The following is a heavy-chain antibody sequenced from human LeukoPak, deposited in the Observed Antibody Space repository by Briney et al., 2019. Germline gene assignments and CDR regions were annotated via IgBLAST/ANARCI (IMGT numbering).Heavy chain of an antibody. CDR2: INPNSGGT. Sequence: GASVKVSCKASGYTFTGNYMHWVRQAPGQGLEWMGWINPNSGGTKYAQKFQGRVTMTRDTSISTAYMELSRLRSDDTAVYYCAREDNSGLKGGDAFDIWGQGTLVTVSS. CDR1: GYTFTGNY. J-gene: IGHJ3*02. V-gene: IGHV1-2*02. D-gene: IGHD6-19*01. CDR3: AREDNSGLKGGDAFDI.